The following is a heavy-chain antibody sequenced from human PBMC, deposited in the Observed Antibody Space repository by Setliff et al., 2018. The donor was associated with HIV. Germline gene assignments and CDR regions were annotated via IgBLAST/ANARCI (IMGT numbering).Heavy chain of an antibody. CDR3: ARDYVLRGTSLGY. D-gene: IGHD3-16*01. Sequence: ASVKVSCKASGYTFASYYMHWVRQAPGQGLEWMGIINPSGGSTSYAQKFQGRVTMTRDTSTSTVYMELSSLRSEDTALYYCARDYVLRGTSLGYWGQGTLVTVSS. CDR1: GYTFASYY. CDR2: INPSGGST. J-gene: IGHJ4*02. V-gene: IGHV1-46*01.